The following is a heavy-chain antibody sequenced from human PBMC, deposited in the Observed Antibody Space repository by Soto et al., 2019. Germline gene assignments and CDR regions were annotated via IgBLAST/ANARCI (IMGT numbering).Heavy chain of an antibody. D-gene: IGHD2-2*01. CDR3: AGEGVTSSMSLPWMGYHYYGLEV. Sequence: QVQLVQSGAEVKKPGSSVKVSCRAPGGTFNSHTITWVRQAPGQGLEWMGGIMPMFGVTNYARKFQGRLTMTANEATTSAYMEVRGLTSEDTAVYYCAGEGVTSSMSLPWMGYHYYGLEVWGQGTTVIVSS. V-gene: IGHV1-69*12. J-gene: IGHJ6*02. CDR1: GGTFNSHT. CDR2: IMPMFGVT.